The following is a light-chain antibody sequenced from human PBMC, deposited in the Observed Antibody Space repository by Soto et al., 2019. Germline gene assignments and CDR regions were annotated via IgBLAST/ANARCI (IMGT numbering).Light chain of an antibody. V-gene: IGKV2-28*01. J-gene: IGKJ2*01. Sequence: DIVMTQSPISLPVSPGEPASISCRSSQSLLDSDGYRYLDWYLQKPGQSAQLLIYMGSNRATGVADRYSGGVSGTDFPLNSSRVEAEDVVVYYCMQAIRTGYTFGQGTRLESK. CDR1: QSLLDSDGYRY. CDR2: MGS. CDR3: MQAIRTGYT.